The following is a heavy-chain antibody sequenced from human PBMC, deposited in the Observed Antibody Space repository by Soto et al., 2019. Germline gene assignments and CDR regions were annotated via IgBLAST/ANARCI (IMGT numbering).Heavy chain of an antibody. CDR3: AKGQHCSSTSCYFYYYGVDV. V-gene: IGHV3-30*18. J-gene: IGHJ6*02. CDR2: ISYDGSNK. D-gene: IGHD2-2*01. Sequence: QVQLVESGGGVVQPGRSLRLSCAASGFTFSTYGMHWVRQAPGKGLEWVAVISYDGSNKFYADSVKGRLTISRDNSKNTLYLQMNSLRAEDTAVYYCAKGQHCSSTSCYFYYYGVDVWGQGTTVAVYS. CDR1: GFTFSTYG.